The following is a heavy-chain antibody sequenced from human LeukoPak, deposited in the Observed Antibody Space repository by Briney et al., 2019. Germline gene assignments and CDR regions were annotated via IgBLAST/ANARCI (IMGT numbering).Heavy chain of an antibody. V-gene: IGHV4-59*08. J-gene: IGHJ4*02. Sequence: SETLSLPCTVSGGSISSYYWSRIRQPPGKGLEWIGYISYGGATSYNPSLKRRVTISVDSPKNRFSLRLSSLTAADTALYYCARHGGTLDYFDYWGPGSLVTVSS. CDR2: ISYGGAT. D-gene: IGHD1-26*01. CDR1: GGSISSYY. CDR3: ARHGGTLDYFDY.